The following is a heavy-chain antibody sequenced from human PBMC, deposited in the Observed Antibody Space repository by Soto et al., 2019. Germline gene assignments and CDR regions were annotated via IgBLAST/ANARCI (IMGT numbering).Heavy chain of an antibody. Sequence: SSTTKYYTDSVKGRFTISRDNAKNSLYLQMNSLRDDDTAVYYCARDRASYYYDSRGYFNWFDPWGQGTLVTVSS. CDR3: ARDRASYYYDSRGYFNWFDP. J-gene: IGHJ5*02. CDR2: SSTTK. D-gene: IGHD3-22*01. V-gene: IGHV3-48*02.